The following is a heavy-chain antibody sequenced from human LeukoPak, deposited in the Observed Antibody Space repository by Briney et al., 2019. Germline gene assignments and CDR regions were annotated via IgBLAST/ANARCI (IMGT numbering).Heavy chain of an antibody. V-gene: IGHV4-59*01. J-gene: IGHJ6*02. Sequence: SETLSLTCTVSGGSISSYYWRWIRQPPGKGLEWIGYIYYSGSTNYNPSLRSRVTISVDTSKNQFSLRLSSVTAADTAVYYCASGGTKYWGYYYYGIDVWGQGTTVTVSS. D-gene: IGHD7-27*01. CDR3: ASGGTKYWGYYYYGIDV. CDR1: GGSISSYY. CDR2: IYYSGST.